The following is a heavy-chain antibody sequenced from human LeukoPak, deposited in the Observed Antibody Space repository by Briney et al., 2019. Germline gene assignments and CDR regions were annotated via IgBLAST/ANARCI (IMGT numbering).Heavy chain of an antibody. CDR1: GFSVNNHA. D-gene: IGHD2/OR15-2a*01. Sequence: GGSLRLSCAASGFSVNNHAVTWVRQAPGNGLEWVSSKSGIGGTTYYAASVKGRFSISRDTSKNSVDLEMNSLRPEDTALYYCAMDRIDTTYYLDYWGQGTLVIVSS. CDR2: KSGIGGTT. J-gene: IGHJ4*02. CDR3: AMDRIDTTYYLDY. V-gene: IGHV3-23*01.